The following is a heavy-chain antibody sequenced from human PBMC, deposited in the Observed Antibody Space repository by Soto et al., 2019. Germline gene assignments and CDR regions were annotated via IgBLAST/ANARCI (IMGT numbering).Heavy chain of an antibody. J-gene: IGHJ4*02. CDR2: ISYDGINK. Sequence: GGSLRLSCAASGFTFSSYSIHWVRQAPCRGLEWVALISYDGINKYYADSLKGRFTISRDNSKNTLYLQMNSLRVEDTAVYYCARVRHPLDYDYWGQGTLVTVYS. D-gene: IGHD4-17*01. V-gene: IGHV3-30-3*01. CDR1: GFTFSSYS. CDR3: ARVRHPLDYDY.